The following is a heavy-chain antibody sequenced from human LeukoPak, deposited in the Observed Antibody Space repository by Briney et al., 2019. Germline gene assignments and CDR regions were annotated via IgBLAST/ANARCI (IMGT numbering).Heavy chain of an antibody. Sequence: SETLSLTCTVSGDSISSGANYWSWIRQHPGKGLEWIACSEYSGNAHYNPYLRSRVTISVDTSENQFSLKLSSVTAADTAVYYCARDHPTGAGGFDIWGQGTMVTVSS. CDR2: SEYSGNA. CDR1: GDSISSGANY. D-gene: IGHD4-23*01. J-gene: IGHJ3*02. CDR3: ARDHPTGAGGFDI. V-gene: IGHV4-31*03.